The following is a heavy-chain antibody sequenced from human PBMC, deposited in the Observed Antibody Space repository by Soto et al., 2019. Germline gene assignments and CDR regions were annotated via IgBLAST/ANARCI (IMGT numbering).Heavy chain of an antibody. V-gene: IGHV3-7*03. CDR1: GFTFSEDW. Sequence: EVQLVESGAGLVQPGGSLRLSCLLSGFTFSEDWMGWVRQAPGKGLEWVANMKPDETERYYVDSVRGRFTISRDGAENSLHLQMNSLRVEDTALYYCARYTFPNGLDLWGQGTTVTVSS. J-gene: IGHJ6*02. D-gene: IGHD3-16*01. CDR2: MKPDETER. CDR3: ARYTFPNGLDL.